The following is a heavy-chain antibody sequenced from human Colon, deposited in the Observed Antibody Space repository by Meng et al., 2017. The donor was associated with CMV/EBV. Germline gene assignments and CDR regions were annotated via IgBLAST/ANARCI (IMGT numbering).Heavy chain of an antibody. CDR3: ARGYGDYAWHWFDP. Sequence: SGGSISSGGYFWSWIRQYPGKGLEWIGYIYNSENSNYNPSLKSRVTLSIDTSKNQFSLKLSSVTAADTAVYYCARGYGDYAWHWFDPWGQGTLVTVSS. V-gene: IGHV4-31*02. CDR2: IYNSENS. J-gene: IGHJ5*02. D-gene: IGHD5-12*01. CDR1: GGSISSGGYF.